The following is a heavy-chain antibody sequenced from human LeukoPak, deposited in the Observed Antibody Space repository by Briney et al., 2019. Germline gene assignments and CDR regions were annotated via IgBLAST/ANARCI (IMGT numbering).Heavy chain of an antibody. V-gene: IGHV1-2*02. Sequence: ASVRVSCKASGYTFTGYYVHWVRLAPGQGLEWMGWINPNSGGTNYAQKFQGRVTMTRDTSISTAYMELSRLRSDDTAVYYCARGASSGWYQAFDIWGQGTMVTVSS. CDR2: INPNSGGT. D-gene: IGHD6-19*01. CDR3: ARGASSGWYQAFDI. J-gene: IGHJ3*02. CDR1: GYTFTGYY.